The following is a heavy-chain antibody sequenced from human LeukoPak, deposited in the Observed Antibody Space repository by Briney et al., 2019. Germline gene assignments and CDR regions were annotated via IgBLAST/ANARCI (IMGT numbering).Heavy chain of an antibody. Sequence: GGSLRLSCAASGFTFSSYSMNWVRQAPGKGLEWASSISSSSSYIYYADSVKGRFTISRDNAKNSLYLQMNSLRAEDTAVYYCARDRAGIVGARGDYWGQGTLVTVSS. CDR1: GFTFSSYS. J-gene: IGHJ4*02. D-gene: IGHD1-26*01. V-gene: IGHV3-21*01. CDR3: ARDRAGIVGARGDY. CDR2: ISSSSSYI.